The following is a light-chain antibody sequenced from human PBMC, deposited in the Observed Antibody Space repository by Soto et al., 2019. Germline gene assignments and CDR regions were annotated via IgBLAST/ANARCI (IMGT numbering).Light chain of an antibody. Sequence: QSALTQPASVSGSPGQSITISCTGTSSDVGGYNYVSWYQQHPGKAPKLMIYDVNHRPSGVSNRFSGSKSGNTASLTISGLQAEDEADYYCSSYSGGSTLVVFGGGTKVTVL. CDR2: DVN. CDR1: SSDVGGYNY. CDR3: SSYSGGSTLVV. J-gene: IGLJ2*01. V-gene: IGLV2-14*03.